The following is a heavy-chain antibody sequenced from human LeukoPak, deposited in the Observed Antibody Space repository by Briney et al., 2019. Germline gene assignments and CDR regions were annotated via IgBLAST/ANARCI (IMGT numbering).Heavy chain of an antibody. J-gene: IGHJ4*02. CDR1: GFTFSSYA. Sequence: PGGSLRLSCAASGFTFSSYAMSWVRQAPGKGLEWVSAISGSGGSTYYADSVKGRFTISRDNSKNTLYLQMNSLRAEDTAVYYCAKDLNMDRGGITMTRTFDYWGQGTLVTVSS. CDR2: ISGSGGST. D-gene: IGHD3-22*01. CDR3: AKDLNMDRGGITMTRTFDY. V-gene: IGHV3-23*01.